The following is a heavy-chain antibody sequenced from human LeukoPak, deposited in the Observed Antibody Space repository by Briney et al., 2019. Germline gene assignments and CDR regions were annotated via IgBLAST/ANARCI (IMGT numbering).Heavy chain of an antibody. CDR1: GFTFSDYY. D-gene: IGHD5-12*01. V-gene: IGHV3-11*04. CDR3: ARATMAHDAFDI. CDR2: ISSSGNII. Sequence: GGSLRLSCAASGFTFSDYYMSWIRQAPGKGLEWLSYISSSGNIIYYTDSVKGRFTTSRDNAKNSLYLQMNSLRAEDTAVYYCARATMAHDAFDIWGQGTMVTVSS. J-gene: IGHJ3*02.